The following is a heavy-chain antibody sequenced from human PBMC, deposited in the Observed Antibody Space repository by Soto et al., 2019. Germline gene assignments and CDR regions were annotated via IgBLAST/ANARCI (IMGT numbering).Heavy chain of an antibody. J-gene: IGHJ6*02. V-gene: IGHV1-18*01. Sequence: QVQLEQSGAEVKKPGASVKVSCKASGYTFTRSGISWVRQAPGQGPEWMGWISSYNGDTNYAQTFQGRVTMTTDTSTITAYMELRSLRSDDTAVYYCAREVVDSYYYYGMDGWGQGTPVTVSS. CDR1: GYTFTRSG. CDR2: ISSYNGDT. CDR3: AREVVDSYYYYGMDG. D-gene: IGHD5-12*01.